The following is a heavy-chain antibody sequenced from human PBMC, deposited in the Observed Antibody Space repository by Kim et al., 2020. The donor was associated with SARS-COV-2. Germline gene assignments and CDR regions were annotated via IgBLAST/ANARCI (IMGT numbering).Heavy chain of an antibody. D-gene: IGHD6-25*01. CDR3: AKGFDSSAETYYYYGMDV. J-gene: IGHJ6*02. CDR2: ISYDGSNK. CDR1: GFTFSSYG. Sequence: GGSLRLSCAASGFTFSSYGMHWVRQAPGKGLEWVAVISYDGSNKYYADSVKGRFTISRDNSKNTLYLQMNSLRAEDTAVYYCAKGFDSSAETYYYYGMDVWGQGTTVTVSS. V-gene: IGHV3-30*18.